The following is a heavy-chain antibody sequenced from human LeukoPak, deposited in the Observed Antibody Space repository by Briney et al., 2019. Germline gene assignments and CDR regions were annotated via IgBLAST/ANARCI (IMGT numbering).Heavy chain of an antibody. D-gene: IGHD5-18*01. CDR3: ARGYSYGTVYFDY. Sequence: SETLSLTCTVSGGSISSSSYYWSWIRQPPGKGLEWIGSIYYSGSTYYNPSLKSRVTISVYTSKNQFSLKLSSVTAADTAVYYCARGYSYGTVYFDYWGQGTLVTVSS. V-gene: IGHV4-39*07. CDR2: IYYSGST. J-gene: IGHJ4*02. CDR1: GGSISSSSYY.